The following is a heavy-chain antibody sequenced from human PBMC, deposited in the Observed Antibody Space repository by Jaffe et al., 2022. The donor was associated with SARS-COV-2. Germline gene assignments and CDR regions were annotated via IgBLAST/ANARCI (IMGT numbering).Heavy chain of an antibody. V-gene: IGHV4-31*03. Sequence: QVQLQESGPGLVKPSQTLSLTCTVSGGSISSGGYYWSWIRQHPGKGLEWIGYIYYSGSTYYNPSLKSRVTISVDTSKNQFSLKLSSVTAADTAVYYCARDAYYYGSGSYRWFDPWGQGTLVTVSS. CDR1: GGSISSGGYY. CDR2: IYYSGST. J-gene: IGHJ5*02. D-gene: IGHD3-10*01. CDR3: ARDAYYYGSGSYRWFDP.